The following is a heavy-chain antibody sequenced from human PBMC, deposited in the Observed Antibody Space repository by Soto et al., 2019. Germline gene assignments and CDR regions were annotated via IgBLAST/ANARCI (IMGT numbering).Heavy chain of an antibody. CDR2: ISGSGGST. CDR1: GFTFSSYA. Sequence: GGSLRLSCAASGFTFSSYAMSWVRQAPGKGLEWVSAISGSGGSTYYADSVKGRFTISRDNSKNTLYLQMNSLRAEDTAVYYCAKAADYGMGATRFILFWFDYWGQGTLVTVSS. D-gene: IGHD1-26*01. V-gene: IGHV3-23*01. CDR3: AKAADYGMGATRFILFWFDY. J-gene: IGHJ4*02.